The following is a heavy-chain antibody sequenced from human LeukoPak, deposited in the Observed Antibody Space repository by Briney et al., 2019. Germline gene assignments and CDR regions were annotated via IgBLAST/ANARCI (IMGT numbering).Heavy chain of an antibody. V-gene: IGHV1-46*01. CDR1: GYTLTSYY. Sequence: ASVKVSCKASGYTLTSYYMHWVRQPPGQGLEWMGIINPSGGSTSYAQKFQGRVTMTRDTSTSTVYMELSSLRSEDTAVYYCARDTPHYYDSSGDDAFDIWGQGTMVTVSS. CDR3: ARDTPHYYDSSGDDAFDI. D-gene: IGHD3-22*01. J-gene: IGHJ3*02. CDR2: INPSGGST.